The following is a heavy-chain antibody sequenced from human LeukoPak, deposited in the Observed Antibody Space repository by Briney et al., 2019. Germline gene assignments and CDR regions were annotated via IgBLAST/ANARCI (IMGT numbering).Heavy chain of an antibody. CDR3: AKDHPRAAALDY. CDR2: ISWNSGSI. J-gene: IGHJ4*02. Sequence: GGSLRLSCAASGFTFDDYAMHWVRQAPGKGLEWVSGISWNSGSIGYADSVKGRFTISRDNAKNSLYLQMNSLRAEDTALYYCAKDHPRAAALDYWSQGTLVTVSS. D-gene: IGHD6-13*01. CDR1: GFTFDDYA. V-gene: IGHV3-9*01.